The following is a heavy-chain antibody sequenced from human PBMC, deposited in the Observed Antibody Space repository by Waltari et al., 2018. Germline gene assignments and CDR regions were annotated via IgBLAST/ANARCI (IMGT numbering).Heavy chain of an antibody. J-gene: IGHJ4*02. Sequence: QVQLVQSGAEVKKPGSSVKVSCKASGGTFWSYAISWVRQAPGQGLEWMGRISPILVTTNYAHQGRVTITADKSTSTAYMELSSLRSEDTAVYYCARDTGSSGYYFDYWGQGTLVTVSS. CDR1: GGTFWSYA. CDR2: ISPILVTT. CDR3: ARDTGSSGYYFDY. D-gene: IGHD6-6*01. V-gene: IGHV1-69*04.